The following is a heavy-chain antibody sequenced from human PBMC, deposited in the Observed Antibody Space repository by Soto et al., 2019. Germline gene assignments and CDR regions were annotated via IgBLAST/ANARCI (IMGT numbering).Heavy chain of an antibody. J-gene: IGHJ4*02. D-gene: IGHD3-3*01. CDR3: ARLGETIFGVVRRYFEY. CDR2: IYHSGTT. CDR1: GGNIRNGGYC. Sequence: MLPLRNAVSGGNIRNGGYCWIWKRKPPGKGLEWIGYIYHSGTTYYNPSLKSRVTISVDTSKNQFSLKLSSVTAADTAVYYCARLGETIFGVVRRYFEYWGQGALVTVSS. V-gene: IGHV4-30-2*03.